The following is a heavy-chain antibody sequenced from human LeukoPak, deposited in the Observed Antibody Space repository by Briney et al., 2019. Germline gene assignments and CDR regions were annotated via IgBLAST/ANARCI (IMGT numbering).Heavy chain of an antibody. CDR1: GFTFSSYS. CDR2: ISSSSSYI. V-gene: IGHV3-21*01. CDR3: ARDVAQWELPLDY. Sequence: GGSLRLSCAASGFTFSSYSMNWVRQAPGKGLEWVSSISSSSSYIYYADSVKGRFTISRDNAKNSLYLQMNSLRAEDTAVYYCARDVAQWELPLDYWGQGTLVTVSS. D-gene: IGHD1-26*01. J-gene: IGHJ4*02.